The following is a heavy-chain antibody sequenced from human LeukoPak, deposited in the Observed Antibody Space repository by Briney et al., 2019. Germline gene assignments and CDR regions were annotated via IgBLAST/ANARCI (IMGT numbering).Heavy chain of an antibody. D-gene: IGHD2-2*01. CDR2: IIPILGIA. CDR1: GGTFSSYA. J-gene: IGHJ4*02. CDR3: ARAPSVTAPRDSDIVIIPAALDY. V-gene: IGHV1-69*04. Sequence: ASVKVSCKASGGTFSSYAISWVRQAPGQGLEWMGRIIPILGIANYAQKFQGRVTLTADDSTRTVYMEVSGLRSEDTAVYYCARAPSVTAPRDSDIVIIPAALDYWGQGTLVTVSS.